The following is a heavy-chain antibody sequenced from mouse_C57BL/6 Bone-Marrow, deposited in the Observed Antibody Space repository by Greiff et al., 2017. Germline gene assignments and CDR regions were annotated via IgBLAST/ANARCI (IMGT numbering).Heavy chain of an antibody. V-gene: IGHV1-9*01. CDR3: ARYYYCNSYLYWYFDV. CDR2: ILPGSGST. J-gene: IGHJ1*03. CDR1: GYTFTGYW. Sequence: QVQLQQSGAELMKPGASVKLSCKATGYTFTGYWIEWVKQRPGHGLEWIGEILPGSGSTNYNEKFKGKATFTAATSSNTAYMQLSSLTTEDSAIYYCARYYYCNSYLYWYFDVWGTGTTVTVSS. D-gene: IGHD1-1*01.